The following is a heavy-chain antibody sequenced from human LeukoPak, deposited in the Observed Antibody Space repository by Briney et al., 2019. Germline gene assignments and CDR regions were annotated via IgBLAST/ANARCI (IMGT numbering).Heavy chain of an antibody. J-gene: IGHJ6*02. Sequence: ASVKVSCKASGYTFTGYYMHWVRQAPGQGLEWMGWISPNSGGTNYAQKFQGRVTMTRDTSISTAYMELSRLRSDDTAVYYCASSRGYYDSSGSYYYYGMDVWGQGTTVTVSS. CDR2: ISPNSGGT. CDR3: ASSRGYYDSSGSYYYYGMDV. CDR1: GYTFTGYY. D-gene: IGHD3-22*01. V-gene: IGHV1-2*02.